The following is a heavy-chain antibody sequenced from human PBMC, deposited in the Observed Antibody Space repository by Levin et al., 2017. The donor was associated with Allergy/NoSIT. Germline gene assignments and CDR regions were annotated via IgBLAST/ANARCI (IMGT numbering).Heavy chain of an antibody. CDR3: ARGSYVATILNLSY. CDR2: INPNSGGT. Sequence: GESLKISCKASGYTFTGYYMHWVRPAPGQGLEWMGWINPNSGGTNYAQKFQGRVTMTRDTSISTAYMELSRLRSDDTAVYYGARGSYVATILNLSYWGQGTLVTVSS. CDR1: GYTFTGYY. J-gene: IGHJ4*02. D-gene: IGHD5-12*01. V-gene: IGHV1-2*02.